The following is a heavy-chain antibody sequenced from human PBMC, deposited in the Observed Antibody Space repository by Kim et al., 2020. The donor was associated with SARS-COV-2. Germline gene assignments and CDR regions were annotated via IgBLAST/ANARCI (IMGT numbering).Heavy chain of an antibody. D-gene: IGHD3-22*01. J-gene: IGHJ4*02. Sequence: SETLSLTCAVSGAAIDDYYWSWIRQAPVKGLEWIGYIHHNGNSNSNPSLESRVTISLDTSRNQFSLKLTYVTAADSAVYFCARKRADSSGFIDSWGQGTPVIVSS. CDR2: IHHNGNS. V-gene: IGHV4-59*01. CDR3: ARKRADSSGFIDS. CDR1: GAAIDDYY.